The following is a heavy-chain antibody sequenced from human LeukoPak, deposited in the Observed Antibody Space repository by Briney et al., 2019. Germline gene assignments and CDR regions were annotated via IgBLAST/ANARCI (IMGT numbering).Heavy chain of an antibody. CDR3: ARLQRYCSGGSCFRYFDY. CDR1: GYTLTELT. D-gene: IGHD2-15*01. CDR2: FDPEDGET. V-gene: IGHV1-24*01. Sequence: ASVKVSCKVSGYTLTELTMHWVRQAPGKGLEWMGGFDPEDGETIYAQKFQGRVTITTDESTSTAYMELSSLRSEDTAVYYCARLQRYCSGGSCFRYFDYWGQGTLVTVSS. J-gene: IGHJ4*02.